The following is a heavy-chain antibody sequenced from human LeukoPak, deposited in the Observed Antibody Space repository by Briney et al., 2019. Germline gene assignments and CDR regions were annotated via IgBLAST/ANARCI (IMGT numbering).Heavy chain of an antibody. Sequence: GGPLRLSCAASGFTFRNYGMHWVRQAPGKGLEGVANIAYDGSHGYYADSGKGRFTFSRDISKNTLYVQLSGLRAEDTAVYYCARGVLKTVVVTVYDYWGQGTLVTVSS. V-gene: IGHV3-30*03. J-gene: IGHJ4*02. CDR3: ARGVLKTVVVTVYDY. CDR2: IAYDGSHG. D-gene: IGHD2-21*02. CDR1: GFTFRNYG.